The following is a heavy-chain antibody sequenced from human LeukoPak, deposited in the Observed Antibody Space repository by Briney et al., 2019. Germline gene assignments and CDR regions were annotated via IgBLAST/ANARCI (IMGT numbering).Heavy chain of an antibody. CDR3: ARSIDIDY. CDR2: ISSSSSII. V-gene: IGHV3-48*01. D-gene: IGHD2-21*01. J-gene: IGHJ4*02. Sequence: PGGSLRLSWEASGFTFNNYDMNWVRQAPGKGLEWVSYISSSSSIIYYADSVKGRFTISRDTAKNSLYLQMNSLRAEDTAVYYCARSIDIDYWGQGTLVTVSS. CDR1: GFTFNNYD.